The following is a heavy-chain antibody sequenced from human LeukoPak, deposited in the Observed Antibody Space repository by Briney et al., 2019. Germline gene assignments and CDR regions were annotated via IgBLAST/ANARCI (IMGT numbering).Heavy chain of an antibody. CDR2: ISGSGGST. J-gene: IGHJ3*02. Sequence: PGGSLRLSCAASGFTFSSYAMSWVRQAPGKGLEWVSAISGSGGSTYYADSVKGRFTISRDNSKNTLYLQMNSLRVEDTAVYYCAKVIGGSSAYDALHIWGQGTMVTVSS. D-gene: IGHD6-6*01. CDR3: AKVIGGSSAYDALHI. V-gene: IGHV3-23*01. CDR1: GFTFSSYA.